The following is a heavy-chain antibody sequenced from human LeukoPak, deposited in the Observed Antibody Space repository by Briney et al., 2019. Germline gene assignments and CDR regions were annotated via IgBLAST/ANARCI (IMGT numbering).Heavy chain of an antibody. CDR2: INHSGST. CDR3: ARGGGSSSKYYYYYYGMDV. J-gene: IGHJ6*02. CDR1: GGSFSGYY. Sequence: SETLSLTCAVYGGSFSGYYWSWIRQPPGKGLEWIGKINHSGSTNYNPSLKSRVTISVDTSKNQFSLKLGSVTAADTAVYYCARGGGSSSKYYYYYYGMDVWGQGTTVTVSS. D-gene: IGHD6-13*01. V-gene: IGHV4-34*01.